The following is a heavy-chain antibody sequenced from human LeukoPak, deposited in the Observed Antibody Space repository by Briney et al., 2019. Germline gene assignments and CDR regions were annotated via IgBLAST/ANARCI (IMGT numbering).Heavy chain of an antibody. CDR1: GFTLSSDE. CDR3: ARVGKNGWDFDH. CDR2: IIEGGDVK. D-gene: IGHD6-19*01. J-gene: IGHJ4*02. Sequence: GGSLRLACAASGFTLSSDEVNSVRQAPGKGLEWVPNIIEGGDVKYYVDSVKGRFIICRDNTKNSVYLQMTSLRADDTAVYYCARVGKNGWDFDHWGQGTLVTASS. V-gene: IGHV3-7*01.